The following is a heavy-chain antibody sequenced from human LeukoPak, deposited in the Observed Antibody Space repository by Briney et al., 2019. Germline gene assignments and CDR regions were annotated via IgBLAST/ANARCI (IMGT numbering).Heavy chain of an antibody. D-gene: IGHD5-18*01. CDR2: INPSGGST. V-gene: IGHV1-46*01. Sequence: GASVKVSCKASGYTFTSYYMHWVRQAPGQGLEWMGIINPSGGSTSYAQKFQGRVTMTRDTSTSTVYMELSSLGSEDTAVYYCARDSHTALFDYWGQGTLVTVSS. CDR3: ARDSHTALFDY. CDR1: GYTFTSYY. J-gene: IGHJ4*02.